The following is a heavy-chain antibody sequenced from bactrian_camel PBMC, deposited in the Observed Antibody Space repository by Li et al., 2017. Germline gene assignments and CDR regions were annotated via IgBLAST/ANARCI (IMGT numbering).Heavy chain of an antibody. V-gene: IGHV3S53*01. CDR3: VQDSGWGSNIDCGRAWNQYNY. D-gene: IGHD4*01. Sequence: HVQLVESGGGSVEAGGSLRLSCEVIGLVDSPRCMGWFRRAPGKEREFVSGIGSDGSTKYADSVKGRFTISKEGDRNMYLQMNSLKPEDTGMYYCVQDSGWGSNIDCGRAWNQYNYWGQGTQVTVS. CDR2: IGSDGST. CDR1: GLVDSPRC. J-gene: IGHJ4*01.